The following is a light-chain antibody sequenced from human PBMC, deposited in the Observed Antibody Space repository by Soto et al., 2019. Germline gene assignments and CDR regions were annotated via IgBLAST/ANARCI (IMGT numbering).Light chain of an antibody. CDR1: SSDVGGYNY. CDR3: SSYAGSRGWV. Sequence: QSVLTQPPSASGSPGQSVTISCTGTSSDVGGYNYVSWYQQHPGKAPKLMIYEVSKRPSGVPDRFSGSKSGNTASLTVSGLQADDEADYYCSSYAGSRGWVFGGGTKLTVL. CDR2: EVS. J-gene: IGLJ3*02. V-gene: IGLV2-8*01.